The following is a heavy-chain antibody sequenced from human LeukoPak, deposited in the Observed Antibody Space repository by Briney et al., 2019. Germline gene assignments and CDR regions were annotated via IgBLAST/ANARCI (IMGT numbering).Heavy chain of an antibody. CDR1: GGSISSYY. J-gene: IGHJ3*02. D-gene: IGHD3-10*01. Sequence: SETLSLTCTVSGGSISSYYWSWIRQPPGKGLEWIGYIHYSGGITYYNPSLKSRVTISVDTSKNQFSLKLSSVTAADTAVYYCARDERITMVRDAFDIWGQGTMVTVSS. CDR3: ARDERITMVRDAFDI. CDR2: IHYSGGIT. V-gene: IGHV4-59*12.